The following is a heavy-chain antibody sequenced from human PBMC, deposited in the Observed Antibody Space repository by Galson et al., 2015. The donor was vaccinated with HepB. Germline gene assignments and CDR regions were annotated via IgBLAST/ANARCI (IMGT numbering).Heavy chain of an antibody. CDR1: GYTFTGYY. CDR3: ASAGFRSSSPGLDY. V-gene: IGHV1-2*02. D-gene: IGHD6-6*01. Sequence: SVKVSCKASGYTFTGYYIHWVRQAPGQGLEWMGWINPNSGGTNYAQKFQGRVTMTRDTSISTAYMDLSNLISDDTAVYYCASAGFRSSSPGLDYWGQGTLVTVSS. J-gene: IGHJ4*02. CDR2: INPNSGGT.